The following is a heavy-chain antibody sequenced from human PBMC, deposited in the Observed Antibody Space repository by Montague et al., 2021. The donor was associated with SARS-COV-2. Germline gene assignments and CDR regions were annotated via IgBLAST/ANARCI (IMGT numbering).Heavy chain of an antibody. CDR1: GFTFSSYA. Sequence: SLRLSCAASGFTFSSYAMHWVRQAPGKGLEWVAVISYDGSNKYYADSVKGRFTISRDNSKNTLYLQMNSLRAEDTAVYYCARDPDNSSWYDDAFDIWGQGTMVTVSS. CDR3: ARDPDNSSWYDDAFDI. D-gene: IGHD6-13*01. V-gene: IGHV3-30*04. J-gene: IGHJ3*02. CDR2: ISYDGSNK.